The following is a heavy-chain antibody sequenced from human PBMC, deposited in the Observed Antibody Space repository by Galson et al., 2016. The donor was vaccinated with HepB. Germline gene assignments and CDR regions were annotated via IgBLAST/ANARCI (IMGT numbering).Heavy chain of an antibody. Sequence: SLRLSCAASGFTFNNYGMTWVRQAPGKGLEVVSNISRSGDSTDYADSVKGRFIISRDNTKNTLSLQMNSLRAEDTAVYYCVQGSTAPAVWGKGTTVTVSS. J-gene: IGHJ6*04. CDR2: ISRSGDST. D-gene: IGHD2-2*01. V-gene: IGHV3-23*01. CDR1: GFTFNNYG. CDR3: VQGSTAPAV.